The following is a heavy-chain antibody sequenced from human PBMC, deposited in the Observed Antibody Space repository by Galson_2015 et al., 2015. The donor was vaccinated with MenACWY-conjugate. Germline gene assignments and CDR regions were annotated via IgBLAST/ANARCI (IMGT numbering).Heavy chain of an antibody. CDR1: GGSISNYY. CDR3: ARSYSSSWIYWYFDL. D-gene: IGHD6-13*01. J-gene: IGHJ2*01. Sequence: ETLSLTCTVSGGSISNYYWSWIRQPPGKGLEWIGHMYYIGSTNYNPSLKSRVTISVDTSKNQFSLRLNSVTAADTAVYYCARSYSSSWIYWYFDLWGRGTLVTVSS. V-gene: IGHV4-59*01. CDR2: MYYIGST.